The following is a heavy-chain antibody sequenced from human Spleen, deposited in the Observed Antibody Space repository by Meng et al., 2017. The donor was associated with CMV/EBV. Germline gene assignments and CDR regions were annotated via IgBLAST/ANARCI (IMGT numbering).Heavy chain of an antibody. CDR1: GYTFTSYY. V-gene: IGHV1-46*01. CDR2: INPSGGST. J-gene: IGHJ2*01. Sequence: QVQSVLSWAEFEKPWAFMKVFCKASGYTFTSYYMHWVRQAPGQGLEWMEIINPSGGSTSYAQKFQGRVTMTRDTSTSTVYMELSSLRSEDTAVYYCAKETVIAGYFDLWGRGTLVTVSS. D-gene: IGHD2-15*01. CDR3: AKETVIAGYFDL.